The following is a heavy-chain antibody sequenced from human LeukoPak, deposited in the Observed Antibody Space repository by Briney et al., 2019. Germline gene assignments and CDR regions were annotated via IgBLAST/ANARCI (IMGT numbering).Heavy chain of an antibody. CDR2: IYYTGTT. V-gene: IGHV4-59*11. CDR1: GGSLSGHY. CDR3: ARFSWGCSTASCYLTN. Sequence: SETLSLTCTVGGGSLSGHYWCWIRQPPGKGLERVGHIYYTGTTFYNPSRNSRITITLDTSRNQFSLRLTSVIAADTAVYYCARFSWGCSTASCYLTNWGQGTMVTVSS. D-gene: IGHD2-2*01. J-gene: IGHJ4*02.